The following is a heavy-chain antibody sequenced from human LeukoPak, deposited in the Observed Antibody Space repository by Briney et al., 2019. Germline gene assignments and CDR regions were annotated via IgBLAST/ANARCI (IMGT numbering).Heavy chain of an antibody. D-gene: IGHD3-10*01. CDR2: IYYSGST. J-gene: IGHJ5*02. CDR1: GGSISSYY. CDR3: ARQRRNYYGSGSYRPNRDNWFDP. Sequence: SETLSLTCTVSGGSISSYYWSWIRQPPGKGLEWIGYIYYSGSTNYNPSLKSRVTISVDTSKNQFSLKLSSVTAADTAVYYCARQRRNYYGSGSYRPNRDNWFDPWGQGTLVTVSS. V-gene: IGHV4-59*08.